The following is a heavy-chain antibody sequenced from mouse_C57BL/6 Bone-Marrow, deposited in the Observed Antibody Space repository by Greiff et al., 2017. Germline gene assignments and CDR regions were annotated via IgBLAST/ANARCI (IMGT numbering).Heavy chain of an antibody. V-gene: IGHV1-74*01. Sequence: QVHVKQPGAELVKPGASVKVSCKASGCTFTSYWMHWVKQRPGQGLEWIGRIHPSDSDTNYNQKFKGKATLTVDKSSSTAYMQLSSLTSEDSAVYYCGWLPFDYWGQGTTLTVSS. CDR1: GCTFTSYW. CDR2: IHPSDSDT. D-gene: IGHD2-3*01. CDR3: GWLPFDY. J-gene: IGHJ2*01.